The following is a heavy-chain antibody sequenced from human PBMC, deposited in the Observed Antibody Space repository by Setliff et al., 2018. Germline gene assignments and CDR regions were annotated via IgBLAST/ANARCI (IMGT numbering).Heavy chain of an antibody. Sequence: ASVKVSCKASGGTFSSYAISWVRQAPGQGLEWMGWISAYNGNTNYAQELQGRVTMTTDTSTSTAYMELRSLRSDDTAVYYCARAPAYSSTPGSYAFDIWGQGTMVTVSS. J-gene: IGHJ3*02. CDR1: GGTFSSYA. CDR3: ARAPAYSSTPGSYAFDI. V-gene: IGHV1-18*01. D-gene: IGHD6-13*01. CDR2: ISAYNGNT.